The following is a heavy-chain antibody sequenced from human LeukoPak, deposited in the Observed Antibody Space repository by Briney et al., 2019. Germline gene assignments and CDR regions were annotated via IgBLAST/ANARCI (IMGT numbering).Heavy chain of an antibody. CDR3: ARFEYGNLYFDS. CDR1: GFSFSDSP. D-gene: IGHD4-17*01. V-gene: IGHV3-73*01. J-gene: IGHJ4*02. CDR2: IRSKDQNSAT. Sequence: GGSLRLSCAASGFSFSDSPIHWVRQASGKGLEWVGRIRSKDQNSATAYAESVKGRFTISRDDSKNMAYLQMNSLRIEDTAVYYCARFEYGNLYFDSWGQGTLVTVSP.